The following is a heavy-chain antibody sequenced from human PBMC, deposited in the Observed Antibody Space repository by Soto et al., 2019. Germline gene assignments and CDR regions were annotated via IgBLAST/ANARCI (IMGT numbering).Heavy chain of an antibody. CDR2: IIHSGST. CDR3: ARGLLAYGFDP. J-gene: IGHJ5*02. V-gene: IGHV4-34*01. CDR1: GGSFSGYY. Sequence: QVQLQQWGAGLLKPSETLSLTCAVYGGSFSGYYWSWIRQPPGKGLEWIGEIIHSGSTNYNPSLKSRVTISVDTSKNQFSLKLSSVTAADTAVYYCARGLLAYGFDPWGQGTLVTVSS. D-gene: IGHD2-15*01.